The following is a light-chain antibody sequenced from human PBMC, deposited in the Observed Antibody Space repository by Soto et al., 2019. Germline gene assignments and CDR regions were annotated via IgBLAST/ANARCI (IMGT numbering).Light chain of an antibody. CDR2: AIS. Sequence: AVQMTQSPSPMSASVGATVAITCRARQVIGDDIVWYQQKTGQAPKVLIYAISALQSGVPSRFSGSASGTDFILTIRGLQHGDFATYYCLQDHDYPYSFGQGTRLDIK. J-gene: IGKJ2*03. CDR3: LQDHDYPYS. CDR1: QVIGDD. V-gene: IGKV1-6*01.